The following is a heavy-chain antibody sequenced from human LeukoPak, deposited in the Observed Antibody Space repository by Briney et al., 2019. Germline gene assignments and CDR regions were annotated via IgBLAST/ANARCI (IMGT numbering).Heavy chain of an antibody. CDR3: AKDEPDYYDSSGYYRGVDY. V-gene: IGHV3-23*01. CDR1: GFTFSSYA. J-gene: IGHJ4*02. D-gene: IGHD3-22*01. CDR2: ISGSGGST. Sequence: GGSLRLSCAASGFTFSSYAMSWVRQAPGKGLECVSAISGSGGSTYYADSVKGRFTISRDNSKNTLYLQMNSLRAEDTAVYYCAKDEPDYYDSSGYYRGVDYWGQGTLVTVSS.